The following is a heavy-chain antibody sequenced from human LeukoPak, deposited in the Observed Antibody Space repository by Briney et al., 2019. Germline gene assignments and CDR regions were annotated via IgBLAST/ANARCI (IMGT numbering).Heavy chain of an antibody. CDR2: ISGSGGST. J-gene: IGHJ4*02. Sequence: PGGSLRLSCAASGFTFSSYAMSWVRQAPGKGLEWVSAISGSGGSTYYADSVKGRFAISRDNSKNTLYLQMNSLRAEDTAVYYCAKSDIVVVPAAVFDYWGQGTLVTVSS. V-gene: IGHV3-23*01. D-gene: IGHD2-2*01. CDR1: GFTFSSYA. CDR3: AKSDIVVVPAAVFDY.